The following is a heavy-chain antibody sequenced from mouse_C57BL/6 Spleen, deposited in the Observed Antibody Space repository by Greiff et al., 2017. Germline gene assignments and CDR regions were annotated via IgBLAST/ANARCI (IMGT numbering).Heavy chain of an antibody. CDR2: IYPGDGDT. D-gene: IGHD1-1*01. CDR1: GYAFSSSW. CDR3: ASSSFYYYGSSPYAMDY. Sequence: VMLVESGPELVKPGASVKISCKASGYAFSSSWMNWVKQRPGKGLEWIGRIYPGDGDTNYNGKFKGKATLTADKSSSTAYMQLSSLTSEDSAVYFCASSSFYYYGSSPYAMDYWGQGTSVTVSS. V-gene: IGHV1-82*01. J-gene: IGHJ4*01.